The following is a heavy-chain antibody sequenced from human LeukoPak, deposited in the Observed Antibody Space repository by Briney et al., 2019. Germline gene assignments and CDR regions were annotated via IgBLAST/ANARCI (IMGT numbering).Heavy chain of an antibody. V-gene: IGHV3-53*01. Sequence: GGSLRLSCAASGFTVSSNYMSWVRQAPGKGLEWVSVIYSDGRTYYADSVKGRFTISRDNSKNTLYLETNSLRAEDTAVYYCAKANGWYAVDYWGQGTLVTASS. CDR1: GFTVSSNY. CDR2: IYSDGRT. CDR3: AKANGWYAVDY. D-gene: IGHD6-19*01. J-gene: IGHJ4*02.